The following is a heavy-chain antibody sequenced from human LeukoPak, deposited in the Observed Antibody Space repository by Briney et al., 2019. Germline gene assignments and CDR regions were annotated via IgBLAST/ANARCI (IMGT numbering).Heavy chain of an antibody. Sequence: GGSLRLSCAASGFTFSSYGMHWVRQAPGKGLEWVAVISYDGSNKYYADSVKGRFTISRENSKNTMYLQMNSLRAEDTAVYYCAKDSDRGWITLWLHWFDPWGQGTLVTVSS. CDR1: GFTFSSYG. CDR2: ISYDGSNK. CDR3: AKDSDRGWITLWLHWFDP. J-gene: IGHJ5*02. D-gene: IGHD5-18*01. V-gene: IGHV3-30*18.